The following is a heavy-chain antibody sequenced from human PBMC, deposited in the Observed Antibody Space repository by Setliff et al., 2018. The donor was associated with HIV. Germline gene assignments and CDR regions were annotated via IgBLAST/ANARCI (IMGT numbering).Heavy chain of an antibody. Sequence: ASVKVSCKAFGYTFTNHFMHWVRQAPGQGLEWMGIIDTSDGSTIFAQQFQGRLNMPSDTSTSTVYLELSSLRSEDTAVYYCSRDVDSKNVRGEYYFDYWGQGTLVTVSS. J-gene: IGHJ4*02. D-gene: IGHD3-16*01. V-gene: IGHV1-46*01. CDR3: SRDVDSKNVRGEYYFDY. CDR2: IDTSDGST. CDR1: GYTFTNHF.